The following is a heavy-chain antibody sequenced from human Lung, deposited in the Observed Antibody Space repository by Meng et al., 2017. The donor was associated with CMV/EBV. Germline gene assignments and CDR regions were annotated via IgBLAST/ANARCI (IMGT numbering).Heavy chain of an antibody. CDR2: INPNSGGT. CDR1: GYTFTGYY. J-gene: IGHJ4*02. CDR3: ARAEVDCSGGSCYHN. V-gene: IGHV1-2*02. Sequence: ASVKVSXKASGYTFTGYYMHWVRQAPGQRLEWMGWINPNSGGTNYAQKFQGRVTMTRDTSISTAYMELSRLRSDDTAVYYCARAEVDCSGGSCYHNWGQGTLVTVSS. D-gene: IGHD2-15*01.